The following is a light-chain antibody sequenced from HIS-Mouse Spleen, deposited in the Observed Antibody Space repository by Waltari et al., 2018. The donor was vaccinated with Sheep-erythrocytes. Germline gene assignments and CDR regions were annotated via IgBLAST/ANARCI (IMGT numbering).Light chain of an antibody. J-gene: IGKJ5*01. V-gene: IGKV2-28*01. Sequence: DIVMTQSPLSLPVTPGEPASISCRSSQSILHSNGYNYLDWYLQKPGQSPQLLIYLGSNRASGVPDRFSGSGSGTDFTLTISSLQPEDFATYYCQQANSFPITFGQGTRLEIK. CDR1: QSILHSNGYNY. CDR2: LGS. CDR3: QQANSFPIT.